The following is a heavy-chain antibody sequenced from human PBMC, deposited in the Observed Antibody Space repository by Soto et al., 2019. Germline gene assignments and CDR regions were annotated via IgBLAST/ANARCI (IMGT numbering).Heavy chain of an antibody. D-gene: IGHD3-3*01. CDR3: ARITIFGVRADAFDI. CDR2: IYDSGST. J-gene: IGHJ3*02. CDR1: GGSISSYY. Sequence: PSETLSLTCTVSGGSISSYYWSWIRQPPGKGLEWIGYIYDSGSTNYNPSLKSRVTISVDTSKNQFSLKLSSVTAADTAVYYSARITIFGVRADAFDIWGQGTMVTVSS. V-gene: IGHV4-59*01.